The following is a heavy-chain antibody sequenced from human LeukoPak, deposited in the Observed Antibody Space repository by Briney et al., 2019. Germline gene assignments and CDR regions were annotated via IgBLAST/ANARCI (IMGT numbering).Heavy chain of an antibody. D-gene: IGHD1-1*01. CDR1: GDSISNPYY. V-gene: IGHV4-38-2*02. J-gene: IGHJ6*03. CDR3: ARDTWKDYYYYFMDV. CDR2: ISHSGST. Sequence: PSETLSLTCTVSGDSISNPYYWGWIRQPPGKGLEWIGSISHSGSTFYTPSLRSRVTISLDTSKDQFSLKLNSVTAADTAVYYCARDTWKDYYYYFMDVWAKGPRSPSL.